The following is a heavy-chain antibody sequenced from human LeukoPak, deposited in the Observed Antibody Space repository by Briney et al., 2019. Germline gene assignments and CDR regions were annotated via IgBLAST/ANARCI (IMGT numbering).Heavy chain of an antibody. D-gene: IGHD6-19*01. CDR1: GDSISSTNYY. Sequence: SETLSLTCTVSGDSISSTNYYWGWLRQPPGKGLEWIGSIYYSGSTYYNPSLESRVTISVDTSKNQFSLKLSSVTAADTAVYYCATSGWYLLPGVYWGQGTLVTVSS. J-gene: IGHJ4*02. V-gene: IGHV4-39*01. CDR3: ATSGWYLLPGVY. CDR2: IYYSGST.